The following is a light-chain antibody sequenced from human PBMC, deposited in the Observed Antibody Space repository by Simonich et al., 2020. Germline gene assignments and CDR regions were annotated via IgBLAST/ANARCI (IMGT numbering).Light chain of an antibody. CDR2: EGS. CDR1: QSLLHSDGKTY. V-gene: IGKV2D-29*02. CDR3: IQSIQLPWT. Sequence: DIVMTQTPLSLSVTPGQPASISCKSSQSLLHSDGKTYLYWYLQKPGQSPQLLIYEGSNRFSGVPDRFSGSGSGTDFTLKISRVEAEDVGVYYCIQSIQLPWTFGQGTKVEIK. J-gene: IGKJ1*01.